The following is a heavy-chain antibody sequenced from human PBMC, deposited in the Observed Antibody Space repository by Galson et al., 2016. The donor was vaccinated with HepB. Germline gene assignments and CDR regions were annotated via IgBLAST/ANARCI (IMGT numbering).Heavy chain of an antibody. Sequence: SLRLSCAASGFTFSSYGMHWVRQAPGKGLEWVAVIWYDGSNKYHADSVKGRFTISRDNSKNTLYLQMNSLRAEDTAVYYCARDVEQWVYHGMDVWGQGTTVTVS. D-gene: IGHD6-19*01. V-gene: IGHV3-33*01. J-gene: IGHJ6*02. CDR1: GFTFSSYG. CDR3: ARDVEQWVYHGMDV. CDR2: IWYDGSNK.